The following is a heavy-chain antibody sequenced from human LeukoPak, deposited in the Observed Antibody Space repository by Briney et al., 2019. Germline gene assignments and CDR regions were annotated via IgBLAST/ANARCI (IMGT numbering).Heavy chain of an antibody. V-gene: IGHV3-48*03. CDR3: AREHYFYHMDG. CDR2: ISSSGSTI. CDR1: GFTFSSYE. J-gene: IGHJ6*03. Sequence: GGSLRLSCAASGFTFSSYEMNWVRQAPGKGLEWVSYISSSGSTIYYADSVKGRFTISRDNAKNSLYLQMNSLRAEDTAVYYCAREHYFYHMDGWGERTTVTVSS.